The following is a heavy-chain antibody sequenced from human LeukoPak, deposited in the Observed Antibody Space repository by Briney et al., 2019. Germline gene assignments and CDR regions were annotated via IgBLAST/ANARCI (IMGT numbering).Heavy chain of an antibody. CDR3: ARHSYSSSSGAYYYYMDV. CDR2: IYYSGST. J-gene: IGHJ6*03. Sequence: SETLSLTCTVSGGSISSSSYYWGWIRQPPGKGLEWIGSIYYSGSTYYNPSLESRVIISVDSSKNQFSLKLSSVTAADTAVYYCARHSYSSSSGAYYYYMDVWGKGTAVTVSS. CDR1: GGSISSSSYY. V-gene: IGHV4-39*01. D-gene: IGHD6-6*01.